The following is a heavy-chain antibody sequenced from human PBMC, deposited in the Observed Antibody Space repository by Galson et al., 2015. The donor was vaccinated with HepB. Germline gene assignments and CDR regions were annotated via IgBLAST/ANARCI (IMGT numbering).Heavy chain of an antibody. J-gene: IGHJ4*02. V-gene: IGHV1-2*02. CDR3: AGERYSQDLKQFDY. CDR2: INPISGST. Sequence: QSGAEVKKPGASVKVSCKASGYFFTGYYMHWVRQAPGQGLEWMGGINPISGSTKYAQKFQGRVTMTRDTSISTVYMELTSLRSDDTAIYYCAGERYSQDLKQFDYWGQGTLVTVSS. CDR1: GYFFTGYY. D-gene: IGHD5-18*01.